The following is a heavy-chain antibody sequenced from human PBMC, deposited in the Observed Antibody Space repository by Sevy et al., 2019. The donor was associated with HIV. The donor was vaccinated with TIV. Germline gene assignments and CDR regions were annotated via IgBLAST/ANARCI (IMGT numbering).Heavy chain of an antibody. J-gene: IGHJ4*02. CDR1: RFTFSDAW. CDR2: IKSKTDGGTT. D-gene: IGHD4-17*01. Sequence: GGSLRLSCAASRFTFSDAWMRWVRQAPGKGLEWVGRIKSKTDGGTTDYAAPVKGRFTISRDDSKTTLYLQMNSLKSEDTGVYYCTTAGWDDFDDYEDYWAQGTLVTVSS. V-gene: IGHV3-15*01. CDR3: TTAGWDDFDDYEDY.